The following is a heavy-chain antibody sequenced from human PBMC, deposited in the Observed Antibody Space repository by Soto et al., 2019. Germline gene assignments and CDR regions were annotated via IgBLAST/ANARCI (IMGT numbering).Heavy chain of an antibody. D-gene: IGHD3-22*01. V-gene: IGHV4-38-2*01. J-gene: IGHJ5*02. CDR1: GYSISTGYY. CDR2: IYHSGST. Sequence: SETLSLTCAVSGYSISTGYYWGWIRQPPGKGLEWIGSIYHSGSTYYNPSLKSRVTISVDTSKNQFSLNLSSVTAADTAVYYCARSSYYDTSGYLNWFDPWGQGTLVTVSS. CDR3: ARSSYYDTSGYLNWFDP.